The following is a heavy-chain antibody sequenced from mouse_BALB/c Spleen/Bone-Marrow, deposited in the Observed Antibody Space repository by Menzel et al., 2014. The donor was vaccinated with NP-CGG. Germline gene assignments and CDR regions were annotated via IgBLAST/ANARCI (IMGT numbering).Heavy chain of an antibody. Sequence: EVQGEESGGGLVQPGGSLKVSCAASGFTFRNYGMSWVRQTPDKRLELVGIFNSYDANTFYADSVKGRYNITRDNAKNTLYLPMRSLKYEDTAMSYCARGGGSPKYYAMDYWGQGTSVTVSS. CDR1: GFTFRNYG. D-gene: IGHD1-1*02. V-gene: IGHV5-6-3*01. CDR2: FNSYDANT. CDR3: ARGGGSPKYYAMDY. J-gene: IGHJ4*01.